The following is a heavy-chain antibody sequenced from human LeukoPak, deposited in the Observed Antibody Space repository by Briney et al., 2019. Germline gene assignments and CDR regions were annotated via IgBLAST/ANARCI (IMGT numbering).Heavy chain of an antibody. J-gene: IGHJ4*02. CDR1: GYTFISYG. Sequence: ASVKVSFKASGYTFISYGIIWVRQAPGQGLEWMGWISAHNGDTNYAQKVRGRVTMTTDTSTSTAYMELRSLRSDDTAVYYCARESPGDFDYWGQGTLVTVSS. V-gene: IGHV1-18*01. CDR2: ISAHNGDT. CDR3: ARESPGDFDY. D-gene: IGHD7-27*01.